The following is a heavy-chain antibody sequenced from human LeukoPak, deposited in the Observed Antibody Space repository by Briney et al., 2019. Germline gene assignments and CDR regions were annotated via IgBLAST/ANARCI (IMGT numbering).Heavy chain of an antibody. V-gene: IGHV3-53*05. CDR3: ARGQRRHIDMAPSFDY. Sequence: GGSLRLSCAASGFTVSSNYMSWVRQAPGKGLEWVSVIYSGGSTYYADSVKGRFTISRDNSKNTLSLQMSSLRAEDTSVYYCARGQRRHIDMAPSFDYWGQGALVTVSS. CDR1: GFTVSSNY. J-gene: IGHJ4*02. CDR2: IYSGGST. D-gene: IGHD5-24*01.